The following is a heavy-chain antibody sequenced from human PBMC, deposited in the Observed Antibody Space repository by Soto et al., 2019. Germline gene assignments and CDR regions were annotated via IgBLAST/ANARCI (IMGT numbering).Heavy chain of an antibody. D-gene: IGHD2-15*01. CDR3: AKSLGSGGHYYFDY. CDR1: GFTVSSNY. Sequence: GGSLRLSCAASGFTVSSNYMSWVRQAPGKGLEWVSVIYSGGSTYYADSVRGRFTISRDNSKNTLYLQMSSLRAEDTAVYYCAKSLGSGGHYYFDYWGQGTLVTVSS. V-gene: IGHV3-66*01. CDR2: IYSGGST. J-gene: IGHJ4*02.